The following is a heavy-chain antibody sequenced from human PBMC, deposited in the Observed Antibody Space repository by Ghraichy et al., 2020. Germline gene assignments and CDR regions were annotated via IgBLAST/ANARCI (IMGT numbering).Heavy chain of an antibody. V-gene: IGHV4-59*01. Sequence: SQTLSLTCTVSGDSMSNYYWSWIRQPPGKGLEWIGYIYYTGSTKYNPSLKNRLTTSLDTPKNEFSLKLTSVTAADTAVYYCARRRVVGASFDAFDIWGQGTMVTVSS. CDR1: GDSMSNYY. CDR2: IYYTGST. J-gene: IGHJ3*02. D-gene: IGHD1-26*01. CDR3: ARRRVVGASFDAFDI.